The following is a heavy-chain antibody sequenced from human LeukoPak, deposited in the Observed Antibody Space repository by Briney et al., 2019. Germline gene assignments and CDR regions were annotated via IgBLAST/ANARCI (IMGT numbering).Heavy chain of an antibody. CDR3: ASTYSLYDAFDI. CDR2: IYHSGST. Sequence: SETLSLTCTVSGYCISSGFYWGWIRQPPGKGLEWSGNIYHSGSTYYNPSLKSRVTISVDTSKNQFSLKLISVTAADTAVYFCASTYSLYDAFDIWGQGTMVTVSS. V-gene: IGHV4-38-2*02. CDR1: GYCISSGFY. D-gene: IGHD1-26*01. J-gene: IGHJ3*02.